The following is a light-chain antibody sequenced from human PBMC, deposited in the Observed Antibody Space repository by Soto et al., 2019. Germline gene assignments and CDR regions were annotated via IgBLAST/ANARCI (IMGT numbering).Light chain of an antibody. Sequence: DIQMTQSPSSLSASVGDRVTISCRASQGIRNSLAWFQQKPGQAPKSLIFAASTLLGGVPSKFSGSGYGTDFTLTISSLQPDDFATYYCQQYDNYPFTLGQGTRLEIK. V-gene: IGKV1-16*02. J-gene: IGKJ5*01. CDR1: QGIRNS. CDR2: AAS. CDR3: QQYDNYPFT.